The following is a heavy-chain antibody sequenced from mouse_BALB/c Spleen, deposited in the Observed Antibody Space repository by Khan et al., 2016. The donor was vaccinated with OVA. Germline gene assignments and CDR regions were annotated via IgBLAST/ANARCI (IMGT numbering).Heavy chain of an antibody. J-gene: IGHJ4*01. CDR2: IWSDGNT. CDR3: ARQPYYHYNIMDY. D-gene: IGHD2-10*01. CDR1: GFSLTNYG. V-gene: IGHV2-6-1*01. Sequence: QVQLKESGPGLAAPSQSLSITCTISGFSLTNYGVHWVRQPPGKGLEWLVVIWSDGNTNYNSVLKSRLTITKDNSQSQVFLKMNSLQTDDTAIYFGARQPYYHYNIMDYWGQGTSVTVSS.